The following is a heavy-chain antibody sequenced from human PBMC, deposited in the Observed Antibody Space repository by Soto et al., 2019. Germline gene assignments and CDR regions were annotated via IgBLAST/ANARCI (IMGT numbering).Heavy chain of an antibody. CDR2: FDPEDGET. Sequence: ASVKVSCKVSGYTLTELSMHWVRQAPGKGLEWMGGFDPEDGETIYAQKFQGRVTMTEDTSTDTAYMELSSLRSEDTAVYYCAAADLRYFDNSYYFDYWGQGTLVTVSS. CDR3: AAADLRYFDNSYYFDY. D-gene: IGHD3-9*01. CDR1: GYTLTELS. J-gene: IGHJ4*02. V-gene: IGHV1-24*01.